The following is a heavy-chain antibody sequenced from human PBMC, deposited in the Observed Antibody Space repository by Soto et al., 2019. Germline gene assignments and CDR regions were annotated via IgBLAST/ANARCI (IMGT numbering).Heavy chain of an antibody. D-gene: IGHD3-22*01. CDR1: GYTFTDYY. Sequence: QVHLVQSGTEVRQPGASVRVSCKASGYTFTDYYLHWVRQAPGQGPEWMGWINPNTGGTDYAQKFGDWVTMTTDTSINTAYMDLSRLKSHDTAVYYCAKGGHYDSPHYADSWGQGTLVTVSS. V-gene: IGHV1-2*04. CDR3: AKGGHYDSPHYADS. J-gene: IGHJ5*01. CDR2: INPNTGGT.